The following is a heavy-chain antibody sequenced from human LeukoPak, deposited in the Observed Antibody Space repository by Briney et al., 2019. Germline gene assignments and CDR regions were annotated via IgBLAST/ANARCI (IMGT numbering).Heavy chain of an antibody. CDR3: ARGDWFGELVED. V-gene: IGHV4-31*03. J-gene: IGHJ4*02. D-gene: IGHD3-10*01. CDR1: GGSISSGGYY. Sequence: SETLSLTCTVSGGSISSGGYYWSWIRQHPGKGLEWIGYIYYSGSTYYNPSLKSRVTISVDTSKNQFSLKLSSVTAADTAVYYCARGDWFGELVEDWGQGTLVTVSS. CDR2: IYYSGST.